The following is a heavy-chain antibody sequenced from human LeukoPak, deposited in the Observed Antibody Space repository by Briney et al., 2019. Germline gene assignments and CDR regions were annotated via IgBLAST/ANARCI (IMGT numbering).Heavy chain of an antibody. Sequence: GGSLRLSCAASGFTVSSNYMSWVRQAPGKGLEWVSVIYSGGSTYYADSVKGRFTISRDNSKNTLYLQMNSLRAEDTAVYYCAKDPFATMIVVAYYFDYWGQGTLVTVSS. CDR1: GFTVSSNY. V-gene: IGHV3-53*01. CDR2: IYSGGST. D-gene: IGHD3-22*01. CDR3: AKDPFATMIVVAYYFDY. J-gene: IGHJ4*02.